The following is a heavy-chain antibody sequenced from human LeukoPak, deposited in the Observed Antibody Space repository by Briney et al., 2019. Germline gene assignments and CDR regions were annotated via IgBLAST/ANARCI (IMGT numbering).Heavy chain of an antibody. CDR2: ISSSSSYI. Sequence: GGSLRLSCAASGFTFSSYSMNWVRQAPGKGLEWVSSISSSSSYIYYADSVKGRFTISRDNAKNLLYLQMNSLRAEDTAVYYCAREWCASCCSHFDYWGQGTLVTVSS. D-gene: IGHD2-21*01. CDR1: GFTFSSYS. V-gene: IGHV3-21*01. J-gene: IGHJ4*02. CDR3: AREWCASCCSHFDY.